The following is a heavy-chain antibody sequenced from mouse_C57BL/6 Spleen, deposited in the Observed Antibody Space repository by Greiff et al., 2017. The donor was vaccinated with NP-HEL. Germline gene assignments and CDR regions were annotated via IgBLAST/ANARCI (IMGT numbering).Heavy chain of an antibody. CDR2: INPSNGGT. CDR3: ARGDYGGAWFAY. J-gene: IGHJ3*01. V-gene: IGHV1-53*01. D-gene: IGHD2-4*01. Sequence: VQLQQSGAELVMPGASVKLSCKASGYTFTSYWMHWVKQRPGQGLEWIGNINPSNGGTNYNEKFKSKATLTVDKSSSTAYMQLSSLTSEDSAVYYCARGDYGGAWFAYWGQGTLVTVSA. CDR1: GYTFTSYW.